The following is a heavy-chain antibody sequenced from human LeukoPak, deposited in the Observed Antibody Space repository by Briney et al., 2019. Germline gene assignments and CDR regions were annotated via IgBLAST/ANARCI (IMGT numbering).Heavy chain of an antibody. D-gene: IGHD1-26*01. CDR3: ARDSGSYPHWFAP. Sequence: SETLSLTCTVSGASINSHYWSWIRQPAGKGLEWIGRIYISGSTNYNSSLQSRVTMSVDTSKNQFSLKLTSVTAADTAVYYCARDSGSYPHWFAPWGQGTLVTVSS. V-gene: IGHV4-4*07. J-gene: IGHJ5*02. CDR1: GASINSHY. CDR2: IYISGST.